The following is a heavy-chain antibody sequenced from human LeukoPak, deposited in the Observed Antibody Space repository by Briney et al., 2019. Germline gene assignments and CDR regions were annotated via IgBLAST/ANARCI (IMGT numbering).Heavy chain of an antibody. D-gene: IGHD6-19*01. Sequence: PGGSLRLSCAASGFTFSSYEMNWVRQAPGKGLEWVSYIGSSGSTIYYADSVKGRFTISRDNAKNSLYLQMNSLRAEDTAVYYCAIIPGIAVAGSDYWGQGTLVTVSS. J-gene: IGHJ4*02. CDR1: GFTFSSYE. CDR2: IGSSGSTI. CDR3: AIIPGIAVAGSDY. V-gene: IGHV3-48*03.